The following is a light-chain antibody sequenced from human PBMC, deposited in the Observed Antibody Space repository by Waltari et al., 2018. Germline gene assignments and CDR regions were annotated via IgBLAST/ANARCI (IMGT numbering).Light chain of an antibody. CDR2: SAS. Sequence: EIVVTQSPATLSVSPGERATLYCRASQSIGDNLAWYQQKPVQPPKLLIFSASARLPGIPDRFSGSGSGTQFTLTISSLQSEDFAVYYCQQCYDWPPYTFGQGTKLEI. J-gene: IGKJ2*01. CDR3: QQCYDWPPYT. CDR1: QSIGDN. V-gene: IGKV3-15*01.